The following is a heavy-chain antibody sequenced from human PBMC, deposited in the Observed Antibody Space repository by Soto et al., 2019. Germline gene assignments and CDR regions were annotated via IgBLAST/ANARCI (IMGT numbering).Heavy chain of an antibody. V-gene: IGHV3-30*18. Sequence: GSLRLSCAASGFTFSSYGMHWVRQAPGKGLEWVAVISYDGSNKYYADSVKGRFTIARDNSKNTLYLQMNSLRAEDTAVYYCAKDSTSSGRYAYWGQGTLVTVSS. J-gene: IGHJ4*02. CDR3: AKDSTSSGRYAY. CDR1: GFTFSSYG. CDR2: ISYDGSNK. D-gene: IGHD1-26*01.